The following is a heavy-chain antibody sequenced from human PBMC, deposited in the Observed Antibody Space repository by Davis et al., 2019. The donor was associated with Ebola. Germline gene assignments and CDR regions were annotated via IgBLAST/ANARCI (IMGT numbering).Heavy chain of an antibody. CDR3: ARETYSSGWYIDGNAFDI. D-gene: IGHD6-19*01. V-gene: IGHV1-46*01. CDR2: INPSGGST. J-gene: IGHJ3*02. CDR1: GYTFTSYY. Sequence: ASVKVSCKASGYTFTSYYMHWVRHAPGQGLEWMGIINPSGGSTSYAQKFQGRVTMTRDTSTSTAYMELSSLRSEDTAVYYCARETYSSGWYIDGNAFDIWGQGTMVTVSS.